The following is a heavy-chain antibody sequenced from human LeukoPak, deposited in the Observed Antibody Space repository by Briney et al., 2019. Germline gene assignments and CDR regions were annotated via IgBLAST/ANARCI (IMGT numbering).Heavy chain of an antibody. CDR1: GGSIGTYS. CDR2: INHSGST. J-gene: IGHJ3*02. D-gene: IGHD6-19*01. CDR3: ARVSRGSGWYAPDAFDI. Sequence: PSETLSLTCTVSGGSIGTYSWNWIRQPPGKGLEWIGEINHSGSTNYNPSLKSRVTISVDTSKNQFSLKLSSVTAADTAVYYCARVSRGSGWYAPDAFDIWGQGTMVTVSS. V-gene: IGHV4-34*01.